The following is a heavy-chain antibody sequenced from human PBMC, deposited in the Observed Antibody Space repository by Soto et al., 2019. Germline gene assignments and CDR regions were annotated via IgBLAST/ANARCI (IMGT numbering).Heavy chain of an antibody. J-gene: IGHJ6*02. D-gene: IGHD6-6*01. CDR1: GYIFTTYG. V-gene: IGHV1-18*01. Sequence: QIQLVQSGGEVEIPGASVTVSCEASGYIFTTYGLSWVRQTPTHGLEWMGWISADSGYTQYAQFLQGRVTMTRDTSTNAGYLQLRDLTSDDTGIYYCARDRPPGSLYGMDACAQVAAVTVSS. CDR3: ARDRPPGSLYGMDA. CDR2: ISADSGYT.